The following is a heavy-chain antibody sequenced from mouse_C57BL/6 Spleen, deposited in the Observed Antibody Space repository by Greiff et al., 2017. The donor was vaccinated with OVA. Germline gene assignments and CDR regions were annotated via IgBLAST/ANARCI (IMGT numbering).Heavy chain of an antibody. CDR1: GYAFSSSW. CDR2: IYPGDGDT. CDR3: ARVSITTVVATDAMDY. Sequence: QVQLQQSGPELVKPGASVKISCKASGYAFSSSWMNWVKQRPGKGLEWIGRIYPGDGDTNYNGKFKGKATLTADKPSSTAYMQLSSLTSADSAVYFCARVSITTVVATDAMDYWGQGTSVTVSS. D-gene: IGHD1-1*01. V-gene: IGHV1-82*01. J-gene: IGHJ4*01.